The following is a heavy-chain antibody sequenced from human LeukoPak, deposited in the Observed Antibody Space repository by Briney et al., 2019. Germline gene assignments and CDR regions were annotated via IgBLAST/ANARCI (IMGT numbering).Heavy chain of an antibody. V-gene: IGHV3-21*01. CDR3: ASGVGTVATPYYYYMDV. CDR1: GFTFSSYS. D-gene: IGHD4-23*01. J-gene: IGHJ6*03. Sequence: GSLRLSRATSGFTFSSYSMHWVRQAPGKGLEWVSSISSSSSYIYYADSVKGRFTISRDNAKNSLYLQMNSLRAEGTAVYYCASGVGTVATPYYYYMDVWGKGTTVTVSS. CDR2: ISSSSSYI.